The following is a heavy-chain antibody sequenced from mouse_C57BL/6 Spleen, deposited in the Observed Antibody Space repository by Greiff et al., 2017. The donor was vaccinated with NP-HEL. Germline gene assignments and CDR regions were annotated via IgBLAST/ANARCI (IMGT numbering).Heavy chain of an antibody. V-gene: IGHV1-50*01. J-gene: IGHJ2*01. CDR1: GYTFTSYW. Sequence: QVQLKQPGAELVKPGASVKLSCKASGYTFTSYWMQWVKQRPGQGLEWIGEIDPSDSYTNYNQKFKGKATLTVDTSSSTAYMQLSSLTSEDSAVYYCARVGPSFDYWGQGTTLTVSS. CDR3: ARVGPSFDY. CDR2: IDPSDSYT.